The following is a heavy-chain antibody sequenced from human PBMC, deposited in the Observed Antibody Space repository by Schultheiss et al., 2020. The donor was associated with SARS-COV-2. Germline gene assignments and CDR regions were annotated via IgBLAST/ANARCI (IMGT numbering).Heavy chain of an antibody. CDR1: GFTFSSYW. J-gene: IGHJ3*02. D-gene: IGHD3-16*01. Sequence: GGSLRLSCAASGFTFSSYWMHWVRQAPGKGLVWVSRINSDGSSTSYAHSVKGRFTISRDNAKNTLYLQMNSLRAEDTAVYYCARPITGGRAFDIWGQGTMVTVSS. CDR2: INSDGSST. CDR3: ARPITGGRAFDI. V-gene: IGHV3-74*01.